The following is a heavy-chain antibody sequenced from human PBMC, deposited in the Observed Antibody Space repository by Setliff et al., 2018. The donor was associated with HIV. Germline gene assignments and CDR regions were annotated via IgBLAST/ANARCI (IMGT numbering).Heavy chain of an antibody. J-gene: IGHJ4*02. CDR2: IYWDDDK. D-gene: IGHD2-8*01. Sequence: GSGPTLVNPTQTFTLTCTFSGFSLNTPGVGVGWIRQPPGKALEWLALIYWDDDKRYNSSLRTRLTITEDTSKNQVVLIMTNMDPLDTATYFCAHKGPDALREDFDYWGQGTLVTVSS. CDR1: GFSLNTPGVG. V-gene: IGHV2-5*02. CDR3: AHKGPDALREDFDY.